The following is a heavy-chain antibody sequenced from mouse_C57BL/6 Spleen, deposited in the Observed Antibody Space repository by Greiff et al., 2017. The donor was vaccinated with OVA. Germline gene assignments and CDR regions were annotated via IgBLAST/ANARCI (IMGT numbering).Heavy chain of an antibody. CDR2: IYPRSGNT. V-gene: IGHV1-81*01. CDR3: AREIYDGYLDY. Sequence: VKLQESGAELARPGASVKLSCKASGYTFTSYGISWVKQRTGQGLEWIGEIYPRSGNTYYNEKFKGKATLTADKSSSTAYMELRSLTSEDSAVYFCAREIYDGYLDYWGQGTTLTVSS. CDR1: GYTFTSYG. J-gene: IGHJ2*01. D-gene: IGHD2-3*01.